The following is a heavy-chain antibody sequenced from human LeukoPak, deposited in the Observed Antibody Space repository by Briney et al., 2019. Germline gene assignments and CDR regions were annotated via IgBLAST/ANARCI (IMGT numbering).Heavy chain of an antibody. Sequence: PGGSLRLSCAASGFTFSSYSLNWVRQAPGKGLEWVSYISSSNTMYYADSVKGRFTISRDNAKNSLYLQMNSLRDEDTAVYYCARAFDYWGQGTLVAVSS. V-gene: IGHV3-69-1*02. CDR2: ISSSNTM. CDR3: ARAFDY. CDR1: GFTFSSYS. J-gene: IGHJ4*02.